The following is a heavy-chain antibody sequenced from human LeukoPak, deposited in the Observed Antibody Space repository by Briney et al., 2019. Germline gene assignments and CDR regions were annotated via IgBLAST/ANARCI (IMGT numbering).Heavy chain of an antibody. J-gene: IGHJ6*02. Sequence: SETLSLTCTVSGGSISSYYWSWIRQPPGKGLEWIGYIYYSGSTNYNPSLKSRVTISVDTSKNQFSLKLSSVTAADTAVYYCVRQYSSGWTYYYGMDVWGQGTTVTVSS. CDR1: GGSISSYY. CDR2: IYYSGST. CDR3: VRQYSSGWTYYYGMDV. V-gene: IGHV4-59*08. D-gene: IGHD6-19*01.